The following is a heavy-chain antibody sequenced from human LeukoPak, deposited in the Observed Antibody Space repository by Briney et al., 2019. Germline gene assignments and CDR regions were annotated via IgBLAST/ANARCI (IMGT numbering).Heavy chain of an antibody. CDR3: ARGGPPFCHGSGSYYRGGVYY. CDR2: INHSGST. V-gene: IGHV4-34*01. CDR1: VGSFRGLY. J-gene: IGHJ4*02. Sequence: SETLSLTCSVYVGSFRGLYYIWIRQPPGKGLVWIGEINHSGSTNYNPSLKSRVTISVDTSKNQFSLKLSSLTALDTAVYYKARGGPPFCHGSGSYYRGGVYYWGQGTLVTVSS. D-gene: IGHD3-10*01.